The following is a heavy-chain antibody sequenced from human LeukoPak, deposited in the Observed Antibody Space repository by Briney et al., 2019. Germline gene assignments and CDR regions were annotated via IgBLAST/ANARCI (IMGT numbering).Heavy chain of an antibody. CDR2: IRSSSSTI. Sequence: GGSLRLSCVASGFTFSSYSMNWVRQAPGKGLEWVSYIRSSSSTIYYADSVKGRFTISRDNAKISLYLQMNSLRAEDTAVYYCAKTAYCSSTSCYAPPQYYFDYWGQGTLVTVSS. CDR3: AKTAYCSSTSCYAPPQYYFDY. CDR1: GFTFSSYS. V-gene: IGHV3-48*04. J-gene: IGHJ4*02. D-gene: IGHD2-2*01.